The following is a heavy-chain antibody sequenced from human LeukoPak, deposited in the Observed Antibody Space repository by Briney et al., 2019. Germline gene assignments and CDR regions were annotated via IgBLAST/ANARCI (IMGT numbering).Heavy chain of an antibody. CDR3: ARGSPTYYYGSGSYYYYFDY. CDR2: INPSGGST. Sequence: GASVNVSCKASGYTFTSYYMHWVRQAPGQGLEWMGTINPSGGSTSYAQKFQGRVTITRDTSTSTAYMELSSLRSEDTAVYYCARGSPTYYYGSGSYYYYFDYWGQGTLVTVSS. CDR1: GYTFTSYY. J-gene: IGHJ4*02. D-gene: IGHD3-10*01. V-gene: IGHV1-46*01.